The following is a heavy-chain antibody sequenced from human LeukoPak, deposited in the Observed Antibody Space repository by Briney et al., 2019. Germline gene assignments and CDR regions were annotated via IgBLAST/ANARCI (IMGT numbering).Heavy chain of an antibody. Sequence: SETLSLTCTVSGGSISSGGYYWSWIRQHPGKGLEWVGYIYYSGSTYYNPSLKSRVTISEDTSKNQFSLKLSSVTAGDTAVYYCARGGYSGYDFGLDYWGQGTLVTVSS. V-gene: IGHV4-31*03. CDR2: IYYSGST. CDR1: GGSISSGGYY. J-gene: IGHJ4*02. CDR3: ARGGYSGYDFGLDY. D-gene: IGHD5-12*01.